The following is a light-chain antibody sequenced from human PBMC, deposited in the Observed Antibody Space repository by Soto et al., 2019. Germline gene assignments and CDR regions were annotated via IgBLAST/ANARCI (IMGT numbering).Light chain of an antibody. J-gene: IGKJ5*01. CDR1: QSVSSN. CDR3: HQYDNWPKT. Sequence: EVVVSQSPSTLSVSTGERATLSCRASQSVSSNLAWYQQKRGQAPRLLIYGASTRATGIPARFSGSGSGTEFTLTISSLQSEDFAVYYCHQYDNWPKTFGQGTRLEI. V-gene: IGKV3-15*01. CDR2: GAS.